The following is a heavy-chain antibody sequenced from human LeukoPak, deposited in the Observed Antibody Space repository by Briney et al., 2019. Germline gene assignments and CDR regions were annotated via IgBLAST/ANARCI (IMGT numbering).Heavy chain of an antibody. CDR2: TYYRSKCYN. Sequence: SQTLSLTCAISGDSVSINSAAWNWIRQSPSRGLEWLGSTYYRSKCYNDYAVSVKSRITINPDTSKNQFSLQLNSVTPEDTAVYYCGRVGISPPRTSYYFDYWGEGTLVAVSS. CDR1: GDSVSINSAA. CDR3: GRVGISPPRTSYYFDY. D-gene: IGHD2-21*01. V-gene: IGHV6-1*01. J-gene: IGHJ4*02.